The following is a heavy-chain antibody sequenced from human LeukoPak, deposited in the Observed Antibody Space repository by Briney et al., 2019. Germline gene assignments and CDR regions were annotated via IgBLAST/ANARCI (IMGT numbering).Heavy chain of an antibody. Sequence: GGSLRLSCAASGFTFSSYGMQWVRQAPGKGLEWVAVISYEGSTSYYADSVKGRFTISRDNSKNTLYLQMNGLRAEDTAVYFCAKGSKAVLFTRDHYMDVWGKGTTVTISS. CDR2: ISYEGSTS. D-gene: IGHD6-19*01. CDR1: GFTFSSYG. V-gene: IGHV3-30*18. CDR3: AKGSKAVLFTRDHYMDV. J-gene: IGHJ6*03.